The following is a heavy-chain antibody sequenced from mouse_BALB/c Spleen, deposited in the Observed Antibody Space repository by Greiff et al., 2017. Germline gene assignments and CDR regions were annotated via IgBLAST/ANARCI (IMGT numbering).Heavy chain of an antibody. J-gene: IGHJ4*01. CDR2: IRLKSDNYAT. CDR1: GFTFSSYW. CDR3: TVVGVDAMDY. D-gene: IGHD1-1*01. Sequence: DVKLQESGGGLVQPGGSMKLSCVASGFTFSSYWMSWVRQSPEKGLEWVAEIRLKSDNYATHYAESVKGKFTISRDDSKSRLYLQMNSLRAEDTGIYYCTVVGVDAMDYWGQGTSVTVSS. V-gene: IGHV6-6*02.